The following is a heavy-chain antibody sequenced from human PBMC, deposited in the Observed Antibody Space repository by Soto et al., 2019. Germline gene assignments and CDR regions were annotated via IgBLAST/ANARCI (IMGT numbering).Heavy chain of an antibody. CDR3: ATRSGWRALDF. CDR2: FDPEDGET. V-gene: IGHV1-24*01. D-gene: IGHD6-19*01. J-gene: IGHJ4*02. Sequence: GASVKATCKEPGYGLAEISIHWVQQAPGKGLEWMGGFDPEDGETIYAQKFQGRVTMTEDTSTDTAYMELSTLRSEDTAVYYCATRSGWRALDFWGQGTLVTVSS. CDR1: GYGLAEIS.